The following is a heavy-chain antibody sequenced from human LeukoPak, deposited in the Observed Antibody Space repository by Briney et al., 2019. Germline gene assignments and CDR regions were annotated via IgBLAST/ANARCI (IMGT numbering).Heavy chain of an antibody. CDR2: ISWNSGSI. V-gene: IGHV3-9*01. CDR3: AKDIADYPGGGSYFDY. D-gene: IGHD3-16*01. Sequence: GGSLRLSCAASGFTFDDYATHWVRQAPGKGLEWVSGISWNSGSIGYADSVKGRFTISRDNAKNSLYLQMNSLRAEDTALYYCAKDIADYPGGGSYFDYWGQGTLVTVSS. J-gene: IGHJ4*02. CDR1: GFTFDDYA.